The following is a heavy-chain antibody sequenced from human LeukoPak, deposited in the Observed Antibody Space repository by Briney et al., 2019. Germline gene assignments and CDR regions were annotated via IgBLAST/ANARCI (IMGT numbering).Heavy chain of an antibody. D-gene: IGHD4-17*01. CDR1: GGTFSSYA. CDR3: ATVHIRSVYGDYVFWFDP. J-gene: IGHJ5*02. V-gene: IGHV1-69*13. Sequence: GASVKVSCKASGGTFSSYAISWVRQAPGQGLEWMGGIIPIFGTANYTQKFQGRVSITADESTSTAYMELSSLTSEDTAIYYCATVHIRSVYGDYVFWFDPCGQGTLVTVSS. CDR2: IIPIFGTA.